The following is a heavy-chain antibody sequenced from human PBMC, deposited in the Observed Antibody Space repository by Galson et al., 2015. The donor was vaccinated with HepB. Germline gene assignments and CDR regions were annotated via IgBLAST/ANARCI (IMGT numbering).Heavy chain of an antibody. Sequence: PALVKPTQTLTLTCTFSGFSLNTSGVGVGWIRQPPGRALEWLAVIYWDDDKRYSPSLKSRLTITKDTSKNQVVLTMTNMDPVDTATYYCAQASIGAYYDFWSGYYGGGDYYYYMDVWGKGTTVTVSS. CDR3: AQASIGAYYDFWSGYYGGGDYYYYMDV. CDR1: GFSLNTSGVG. J-gene: IGHJ6*03. D-gene: IGHD3-3*01. V-gene: IGHV2-5*02. CDR2: IYWDDDK.